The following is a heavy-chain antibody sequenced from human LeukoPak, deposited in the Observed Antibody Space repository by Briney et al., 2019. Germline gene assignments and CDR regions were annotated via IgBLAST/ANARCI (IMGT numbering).Heavy chain of an antibody. CDR3: AASYSSGWYGSTVDY. J-gene: IGHJ4*02. CDR1: GFTFSSYA. V-gene: IGHV3-30-3*01. Sequence: GGSLRLSCAASGFTFSSYAMHRVRQAPAKGLEWVAVISYDGSNKYYAVSVKGRFTISRDNSKNTLYLQMNSLRAEDTAVYYCAASYSSGWYGSTVDYWGQGTLVTVSS. D-gene: IGHD6-19*01. CDR2: ISYDGSNK.